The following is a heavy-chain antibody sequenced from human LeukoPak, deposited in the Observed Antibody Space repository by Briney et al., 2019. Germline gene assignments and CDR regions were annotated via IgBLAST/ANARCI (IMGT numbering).Heavy chain of an antibody. V-gene: IGHV3-11*06. D-gene: IGHD4-17*01. CDR2: ISSSSSYT. CDR1: GFTFSDYY. Sequence: PGGSLRLSCAASGFTFSDYYMSWIRQAPGKGLEWVSYISSSSSYTNYADSVKGRFTMSRDNAKNSLYLQMNSLRVEDTAIYYCARAGATTTVTSPPGYWGQGTLVTVSS. J-gene: IGHJ4*02. CDR3: ARAGATTTVTSPPGY.